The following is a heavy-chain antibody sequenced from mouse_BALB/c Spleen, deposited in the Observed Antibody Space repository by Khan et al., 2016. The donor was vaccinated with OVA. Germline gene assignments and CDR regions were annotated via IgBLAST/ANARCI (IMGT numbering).Heavy chain of an antibody. CDR3: TRRGLYGIFAY. Sequence: QVQLKESGAELAKPGASVKMSCKASGYTFTTYWMHWIKQRPGQGLEWIGYINPSTSYTDYSQKFKDKATLTADKSSSTAYMQLNSLTSEDSASYYGTRRGLYGIFAYGGQGTLVTVST. CDR2: INPSTSYT. V-gene: IGHV1-7*01. J-gene: IGHJ3*01. CDR1: GYTFTTYW. D-gene: IGHD2-1*01.